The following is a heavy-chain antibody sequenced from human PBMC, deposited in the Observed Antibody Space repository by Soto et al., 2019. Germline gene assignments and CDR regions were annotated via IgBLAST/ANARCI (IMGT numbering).Heavy chain of an antibody. CDR1: GGSXSSSSYY. CDR3: ARLLSSGWYGNWFDP. J-gene: IGHJ5*02. V-gene: IGHV4-39*01. Sequence: XETLSLTCTVSGGSXSSSSYYWGWIRQPPGKGLEWIGSIYYSGSTYYNPSLKSRVTISVDTSKNQFSLKLSSVTAADTAVYYCARLLSSGWYGNWFDPWGQGTLVTVSS. CDR2: IYYSGST. D-gene: IGHD6-19*01.